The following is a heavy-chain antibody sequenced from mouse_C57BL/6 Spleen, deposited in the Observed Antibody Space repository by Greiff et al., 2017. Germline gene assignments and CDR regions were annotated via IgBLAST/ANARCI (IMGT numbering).Heavy chain of an antibody. CDR3: ARNKGGLPGAMDY. J-gene: IGHJ4*01. Sequence: QVQLQQSGPGLVAPSQSLSITCTVSGFSLTSYAISWVRQPPGKGLEWLGVIWTGGGTNYNSALKSRLSISKDNSKSQVFLKMNSLQTDDTARYYCARNKGGLPGAMDYWGQGTSVTVSS. V-gene: IGHV2-9-1*01. CDR1: GFSLTSYA. CDR2: IWTGGGT. D-gene: IGHD1-3*01.